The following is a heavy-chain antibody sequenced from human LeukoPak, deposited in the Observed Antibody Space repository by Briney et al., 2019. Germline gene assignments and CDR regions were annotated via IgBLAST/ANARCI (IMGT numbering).Heavy chain of an antibody. CDR2: ISSSGSTI. J-gene: IGHJ4*02. D-gene: IGHD3-16*02. V-gene: IGHV3-11*01. Sequence: GGSLRLSCAASGFTFSDYYMSWIRQAPGKGLEWVSYISSSGSTIYYADSVKGRFTISRDNAKNSLYLQMNSLRAEDTAVYYCAREGKHYVWGSYRYTELGYWGQGTLVTVSS. CDR1: GFTFSDYY. CDR3: AREGKHYVWGSYRYTELGY.